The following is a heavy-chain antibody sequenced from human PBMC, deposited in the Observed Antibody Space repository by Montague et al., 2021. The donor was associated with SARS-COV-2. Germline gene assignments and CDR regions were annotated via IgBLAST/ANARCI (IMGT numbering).Heavy chain of an antibody. V-gene: IGHV4-61*03. CDR1: GASISTGSDY. CDR2: FYYSGGS. CDR3: ARDRGDIYGGNSAWFDP. J-gene: IGHJ5*02. Sequence: SDTLSLTCTVSGASISTGSDYWTWIRQRPGRGLEWIGNFYYSGGSTYNPSLKSRVTISADTSKNLFSLTLKSVTASDTAVYYCARDRGDIYGGNSAWFDPWGQGTLVTVSS. D-gene: IGHD4-23*01.